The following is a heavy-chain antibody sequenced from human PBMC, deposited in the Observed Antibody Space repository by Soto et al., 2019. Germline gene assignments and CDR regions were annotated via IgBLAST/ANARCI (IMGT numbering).Heavy chain of an antibody. CDR2: ISYDGSNK. Sequence: GGSLRLSCAASGFTFSSYAMHWVRQAPGKGLEWVTLISYDGSNKYYADSVKGRFTVSRDNSKNTLYLQMNSLRAEDTAVYYCARDVAVAGTDLDCWGQGTLVTVSS. J-gene: IGHJ4*02. V-gene: IGHV3-30-3*01. D-gene: IGHD6-19*01. CDR1: GFTFSSYA. CDR3: ARDVAVAGTDLDC.